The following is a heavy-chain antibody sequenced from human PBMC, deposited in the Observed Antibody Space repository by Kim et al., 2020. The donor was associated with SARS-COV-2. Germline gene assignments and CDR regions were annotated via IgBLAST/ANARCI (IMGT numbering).Heavy chain of an antibody. J-gene: IGHJ6*02. V-gene: IGHV1-69*13. CDR1: GGSFSSYA. CDR2: IIPIFGTA. CDR3: ARVRMGANVIGYYYYGMDV. Sequence: SVKVSCKASGGSFSSYAISWVRQAPGQGLEWMGGIIPIFGTANYAQKFQGRVTITADESTSTAYMELSSLRSEDTAVYYCARVRMGANVIGYYYYGMDVWGQGTTVTVSS. D-gene: IGHD1-26*01.